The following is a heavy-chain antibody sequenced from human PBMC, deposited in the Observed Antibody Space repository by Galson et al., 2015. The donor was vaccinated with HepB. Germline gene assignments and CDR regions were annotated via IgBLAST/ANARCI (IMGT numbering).Heavy chain of an antibody. CDR2: IIPIFGTA. CDR1: GGTFSSYA. J-gene: IGHJ3*02. V-gene: IGHV1-69*13. CDR3: ARGGSYSAAFDI. D-gene: IGHD1-26*01. Sequence: SVKVSCKASGGTFSSYAISWVRQAPGQGLEWMGGIIPIFGTANYAQKFQGRVTITADESTSTAYMELSSLRSEDTAVYYCARGGSYSAAFDIWGQGTMVTVSS.